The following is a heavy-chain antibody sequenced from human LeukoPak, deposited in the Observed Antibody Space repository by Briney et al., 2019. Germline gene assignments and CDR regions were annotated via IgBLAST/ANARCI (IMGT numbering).Heavy chain of an antibody. D-gene: IGHD3-16*01. Sequence: GRSLRLSCAASGFTFSDYGIHWVRQAPGKGLEWVAVISYDGSNKYYADSVKGRFTISRDNSKNTLYLQINSLRTDDTAVYYCTNPLGEPSRDDAFDIWGQGTMVTVSS. CDR3: TNPLGEPSRDDAFDI. J-gene: IGHJ3*02. V-gene: IGHV3-30*18. CDR1: GFTFSDYG. CDR2: ISYDGSNK.